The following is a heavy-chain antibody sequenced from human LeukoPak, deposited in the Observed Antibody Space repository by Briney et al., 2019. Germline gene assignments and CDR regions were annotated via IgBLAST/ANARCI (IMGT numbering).Heavy chain of an antibody. CDR1: EGTFGAYP. J-gene: IGHJ4*02. Sequence: SVKVSCKPSEGTFGAYPIDWVRQAPAQGLDWVGGINPIFNILYYAQNCQGRVTITADESTNTAYLELDSLKHDDTAVYYCAAGRRLGELFFDYWGPGTLVTVSS. V-gene: IGHV1-69*13. CDR2: INPIFNIL. D-gene: IGHD3-10*01. CDR3: AAGRRLGELFFDY.